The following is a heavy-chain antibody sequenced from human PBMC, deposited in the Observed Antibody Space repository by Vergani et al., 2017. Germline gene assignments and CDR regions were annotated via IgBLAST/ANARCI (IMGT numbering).Heavy chain of an antibody. CDR3: ARGLVVPAAPLDY. J-gene: IGHJ4*02. Sequence: QVQLQESGPGLVKPSETLSLTCTVSGGSISSYYWSWIRQHPGKGLEWIGYIYYSGSTYYNPSLKSRVTISVDTSKNQFSLKLSSVTAADTAVYYCARGLVVPAAPLDYWGQGTLVTVSS. CDR2: IYYSGST. V-gene: IGHV4-59*06. D-gene: IGHD2-2*01. CDR1: GGSISSYY.